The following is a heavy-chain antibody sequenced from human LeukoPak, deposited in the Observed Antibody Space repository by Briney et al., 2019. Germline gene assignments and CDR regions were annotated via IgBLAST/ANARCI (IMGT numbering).Heavy chain of an antibody. V-gene: IGHV3-21*01. CDR1: GSTFSGYS. D-gene: IGHD6-19*01. Sequence: GGSLRLSCVASGSTFSGYSMNWVRQAPGKGLEWVSSISGSSTHINYADSVKGRFTISRDNAKNSLYLQMNSLRAEDTAVYYCARGGYSSGWYTYDFDFWGQGTLVTVSS. CDR2: ISGSSTHI. CDR3: ARGGYSSGWYTYDFDF. J-gene: IGHJ4*02.